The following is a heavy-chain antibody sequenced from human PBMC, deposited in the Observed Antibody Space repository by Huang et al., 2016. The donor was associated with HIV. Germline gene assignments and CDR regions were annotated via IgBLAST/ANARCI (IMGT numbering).Heavy chain of an antibody. D-gene: IGHD2-15*01. Sequence: VQLVQSGAEVRKPGAAVTPSCKASGYPFIPYDLSWVRQAAGQGLEWMGWMNPDNGNTGYAQKFQGRVIMTRNTSINTVYMEVSSPRSEDAAVYYCARSLRYCRGAFCTYYAMDVWGQGTTVTVSS. V-gene: IGHV1-8*01. J-gene: IGHJ6*02. CDR3: ARSLRYCRGAFCTYYAMDV. CDR1: GYPFIPYD. CDR2: MNPDNGNT.